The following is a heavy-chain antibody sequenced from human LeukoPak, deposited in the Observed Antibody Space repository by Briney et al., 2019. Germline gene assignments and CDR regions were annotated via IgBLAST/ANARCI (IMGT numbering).Heavy chain of an antibody. J-gene: IGHJ4*02. CDR1: GFTFSSYS. CDR2: ISGSADST. CDR3: AKGYRGIFWTATTLGNYFDY. D-gene: IGHD3/OR15-3a*01. V-gene: IGHV3-23*01. Sequence: GGSLRLSCAASGFTFSSYSMNWVRQAPGKGLEWVSGISGSADSTYYADSVKGRFTISRDNSKNTLYLQMNSLRAEDTAVYYCAKGYRGIFWTATTLGNYFDYWGQGTLVTVSS.